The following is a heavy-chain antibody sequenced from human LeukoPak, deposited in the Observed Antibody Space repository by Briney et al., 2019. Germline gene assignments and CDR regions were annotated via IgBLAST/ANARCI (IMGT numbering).Heavy chain of an antibody. Sequence: GESLKISCKGAGDRFSTYYIGWGRQMPGKGLEWMGIIYRSDADTGYSAAFRGQGCMSVDQSLSPAYLQWSSPKASDTAMYYCASIRGSTTWYADHFDLWGQGTMVTVSS. CDR3: ASIRGSTTWYADHFDL. J-gene: IGHJ3*01. V-gene: IGHV5-51*01. D-gene: IGHD6-13*01. CDR1: GDRFSTYY. CDR2: IYRSDADT.